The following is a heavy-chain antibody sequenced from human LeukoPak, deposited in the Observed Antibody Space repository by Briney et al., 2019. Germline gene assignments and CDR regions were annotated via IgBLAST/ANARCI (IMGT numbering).Heavy chain of an antibody. CDR1: GSISSSGSY. V-gene: IGHV4-39*07. J-gene: IGHJ4*02. CDR3: ARAGLRFLEWLLPDYYFDY. D-gene: IGHD3-3*01. Sequence: PSETLSLTCAAGSISSSGSYWGWIRQPPGKGLEWIGSIYYSGSTYYNPSLKSRVTISVDTSKNQFSLKLSSVTAADTAVYYCARAGLRFLEWLLPDYYFDYWGQGTLVTVSS. CDR2: IYYSGST.